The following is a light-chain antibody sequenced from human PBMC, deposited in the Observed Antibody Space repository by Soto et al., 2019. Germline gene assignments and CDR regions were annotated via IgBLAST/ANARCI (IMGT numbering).Light chain of an antibody. CDR2: DVN. CDR1: SSDIGTYNY. Sequence: QSALTQPRSVSGSPGQSVTVSCTGTSSDIGTYNYVSWYQQHPGKAPQLMIYDVNKRPSGVPDRFSGSKSGNTASLTISGLQAEDEADYFCCSYAGNYASWVFGGGTKLTVL. V-gene: IGLV2-11*01. CDR3: CSYAGNYASWV. J-gene: IGLJ3*02.